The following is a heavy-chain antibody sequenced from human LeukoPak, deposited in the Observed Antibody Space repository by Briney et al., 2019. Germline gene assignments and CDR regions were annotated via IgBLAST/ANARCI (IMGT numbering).Heavy chain of an antibody. D-gene: IGHD2-15*01. Sequence: PSETLSLTCTVSGDSISSGDYYWSWIRQPAGKGLEWIGRISSSGSTNYNPSLKSRVTISVDTSKNQFSLKLSSVTAADTAVYYCAREHCSGGSCYSIYYYYYMDVWGQGTLVTVSS. CDR1: GDSISSGDYY. CDR2: ISSSGST. J-gene: IGHJ6*03. CDR3: AREHCSGGSCYSIYYYYYMDV. V-gene: IGHV4-61*02.